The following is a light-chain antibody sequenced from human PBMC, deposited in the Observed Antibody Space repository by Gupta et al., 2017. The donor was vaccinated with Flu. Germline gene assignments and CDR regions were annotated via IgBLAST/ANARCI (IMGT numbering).Light chain of an antibody. CDR1: QSISSY. CDR2: AAS. CDR3: QQSYSTPPT. J-gene: IGKJ4*01. Sequence: IQLSHSASSLSPSVGDRVTITCRASQSISSYLNWYQQKPGKDPTLLIYAASSLQSWVPSRFSCSGYGTDFTLTISRLQAEDFATYYCQQSYSTPPTLGGGTQVEIK. V-gene: IGKV1-39*01.